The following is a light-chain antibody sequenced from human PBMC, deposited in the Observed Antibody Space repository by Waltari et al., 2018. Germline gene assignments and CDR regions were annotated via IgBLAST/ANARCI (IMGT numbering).Light chain of an antibody. J-gene: IGLJ1*01. Sequence: QSALTQPASVSGSPGQSITISCTGSSSDVGSYKYVSWYQQHPGQVPKLIIYEVNRRPSGVSNRFSGSKSGNTASLTISGLQAEDEADYYCSSHTSSSTFVFGTGTKVDVL. V-gene: IGLV2-14*01. CDR3: SSHTSSSTFV. CDR2: EVN. CDR1: SSDVGSYKY.